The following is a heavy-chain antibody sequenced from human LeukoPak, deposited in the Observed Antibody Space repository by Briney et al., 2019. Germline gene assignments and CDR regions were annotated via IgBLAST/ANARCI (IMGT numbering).Heavy chain of an antibody. CDR3: ARSSYGYSGSYYYYYMDV. CDR2: INHSGST. Sequence: SETLSLTCAVYGGSFSGYYWSWTRQPPGKGLEWIGEINHSGSTNYNPSLKSRVTISVDTSKNQFSLKLSSVTAADTAVYYCARSSYGYSGSYYYYYMDVWGKGTTVTVSS. CDR1: GGSFSGYY. J-gene: IGHJ6*03. D-gene: IGHD3-10*01. V-gene: IGHV4-34*01.